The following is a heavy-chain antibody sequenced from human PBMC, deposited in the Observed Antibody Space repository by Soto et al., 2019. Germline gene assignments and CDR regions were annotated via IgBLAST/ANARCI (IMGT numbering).Heavy chain of an antibody. D-gene: IGHD6-13*01. CDR2: INASGGST. Sequence: ASVKAACKASGYTFTSHYMHWVRQAPGQGPEGMAIINASGGSTTYAQKFQGRVTMTRDTSTSTVYMELSSLRSEDTAVYYCARPSDSSSYYYGMDVWGPGTTVTVSS. J-gene: IGHJ6*02. CDR1: GYTFTSHY. CDR3: ARPSDSSSYYYGMDV. V-gene: IGHV1-46*01.